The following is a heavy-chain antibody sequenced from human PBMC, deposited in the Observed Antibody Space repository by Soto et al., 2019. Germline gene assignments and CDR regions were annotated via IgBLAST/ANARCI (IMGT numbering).Heavy chain of an antibody. Sequence: EVQLVESGGGLVKPGGSLRLSCAASGFTFSNAWMSWVRQAPGKGLEWVGRIKSKTDGGTTDYAAPVKGRFTISRDDSKNTLYLQMNRLKTEDTAVYYCTTSYCGGDCYKGDAFDIWGQGTMVTVSS. CDR2: IKSKTDGGTT. J-gene: IGHJ3*02. D-gene: IGHD2-21*01. CDR1: GFTFSNAW. V-gene: IGHV3-15*01. CDR3: TTSYCGGDCYKGDAFDI.